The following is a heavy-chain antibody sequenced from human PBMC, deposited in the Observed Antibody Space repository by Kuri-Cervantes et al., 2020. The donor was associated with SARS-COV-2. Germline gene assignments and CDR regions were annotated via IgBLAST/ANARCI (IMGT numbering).Heavy chain of an antibody. Sequence: GESLKISCAASGFTFSSYWMSWVRQAPGKGLEWVANIKQDGSEKYYVDSVKGRFTISRDNAKNSLYLQMNSLRAEDTAVYYCARLVRGVIAVWGQGTTVTVSS. D-gene: IGHD3-10*01. CDR2: IKQDGSEK. J-gene: IGHJ6*02. CDR3: ARLVRGVIAV. V-gene: IGHV3-7*03. CDR1: GFTFSSYW.